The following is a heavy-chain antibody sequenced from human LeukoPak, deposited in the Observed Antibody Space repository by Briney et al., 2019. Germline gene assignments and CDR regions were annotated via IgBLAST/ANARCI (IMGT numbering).Heavy chain of an antibody. V-gene: IGHV3-21*01. CDR3: AKVGLRFLEWFGSDP. Sequence: GGSLRLSCAASGFTFSAYTIKWVRQAPGKGLEWVSSISSGSTYIHYADSVRGRFTISRDNAKNSLYLQMNSLRAEDTAVYYCAKVGLRFLEWFGSDPWGQGTLVTVSS. J-gene: IGHJ5*02. CDR2: ISSGSTYI. CDR1: GFTFSAYT. D-gene: IGHD3-3*01.